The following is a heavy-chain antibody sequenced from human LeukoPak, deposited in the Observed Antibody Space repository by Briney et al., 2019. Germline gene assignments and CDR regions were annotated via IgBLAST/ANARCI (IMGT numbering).Heavy chain of an antibody. V-gene: IGHV1-18*01. CDR1: GYTFTSYG. Sequence: VASVKVSCKASGYTFTSYGISWVRQAPGQGLEWMGWVSAYNGNTNYAQKLQGRVTMTTDTSTSTAYMELRSLRSDDTAVYYCARDERQIASGNEYYFDYWGQGTLVTVSS. D-gene: IGHD6-13*01. CDR3: ARDERQIASGNEYYFDY. J-gene: IGHJ4*02. CDR2: VSAYNGNT.